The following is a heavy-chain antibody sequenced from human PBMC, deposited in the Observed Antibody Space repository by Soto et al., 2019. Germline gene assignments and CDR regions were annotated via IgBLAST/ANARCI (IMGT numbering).Heavy chain of an antibody. J-gene: IGHJ4*02. Sequence: QVQLQESGPGLVKPSQTLSLTCTVSGGSISSCGYYWSWIRQHPGKGLEWIGYIYYSGSTYYNPSLQSRVTISVDTSKNQFSMKMSSVTAADTAVYYCARSPEATVTEFDYWGQGTLVTVSS. D-gene: IGHD4-17*01. CDR3: ARSPEATVTEFDY. CDR1: GGSISSCGYY. V-gene: IGHV4-31*03. CDR2: IYYSGST.